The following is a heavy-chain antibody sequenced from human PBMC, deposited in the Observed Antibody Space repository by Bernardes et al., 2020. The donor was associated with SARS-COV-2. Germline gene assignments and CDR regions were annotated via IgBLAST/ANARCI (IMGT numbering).Heavy chain of an antibody. V-gene: IGHV4-59*02. D-gene: IGHD3-16*01. Sequence: SETLSLTRAVSGDSVRGYYWSWVRQTPGKGLEWIGNIYFTGTTSSYNPSLKSRVTISVDTSNSHFSLKLNSVTAADTAFYYCVRDTSYYFDFWGRGSLVIVSS. J-gene: IGHJ4*02. CDR2: IYFTGTT. CDR3: VRDTSYYFDF. CDR1: GDSVRGYY.